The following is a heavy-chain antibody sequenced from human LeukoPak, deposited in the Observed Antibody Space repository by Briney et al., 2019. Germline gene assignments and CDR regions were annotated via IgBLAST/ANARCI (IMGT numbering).Heavy chain of an antibody. CDR1: GFTFSSYW. Sequence: GGSLRLSCAASGFTFSSYWMSWVRQAPGKGLEWVANIKQDGSEKYYVDSVKGRFTISRDKAKNSLYLQMNSLRAEDTAVYYCARDNGYCSSTSRCSWFDPWGQGTLVTVSS. V-gene: IGHV3-7*01. CDR3: ARDNGYCSSTSRCSWFDP. J-gene: IGHJ5*02. D-gene: IGHD2-2*03. CDR2: IKQDGSEK.